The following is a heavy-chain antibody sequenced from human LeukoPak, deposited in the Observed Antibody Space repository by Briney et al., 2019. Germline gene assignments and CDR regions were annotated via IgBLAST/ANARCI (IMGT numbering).Heavy chain of an antibody. CDR3: AIDARSESYWVY. Sequence: ASVKVSCKTSGYIFTDYDINWVRQAPGQGLEWMGWISAYNGNTNYAQKLQGRVTMTTDTSTSTAYMELRSLRSDDTAVYYCAIDARSESYWVYWGQGTLVTVSS. CDR2: ISAYNGNT. CDR1: GYIFTDYD. V-gene: IGHV1-18*01. D-gene: IGHD1-26*01. J-gene: IGHJ4*02.